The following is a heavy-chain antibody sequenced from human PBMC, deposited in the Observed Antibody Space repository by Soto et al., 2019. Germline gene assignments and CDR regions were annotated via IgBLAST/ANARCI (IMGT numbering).Heavy chain of an antibody. CDR1: GFSLNSRGVG. V-gene: IGHV2-5*02. J-gene: IGHJ4*02. CDR3: VHRGPVDETGMGFDF. D-gene: IGHD3-9*01. Sequence: QITLRESGPALVKPTQTLTLTCTFSGFSLNSRGVGVGWVRQPPGKALEWLAIVYWDDDKRYRPSLRGRLSIRKDTAKNQVVLTLTNTDPVDTATYYCVHRGPVDETGMGFDFWGQGSLVTVSS. CDR2: VYWDDDK.